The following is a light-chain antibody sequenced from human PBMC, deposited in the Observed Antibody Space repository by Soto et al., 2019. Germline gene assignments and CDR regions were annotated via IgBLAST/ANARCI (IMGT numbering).Light chain of an antibody. CDR2: DAS. Sequence: DIHMTQSPSTLSASVLDIVTITFLASQSISSWLAWYQQKPGKAPKLLIYDASSLESGVPSRFSGGGSGTEFTLTISSLQPDDFATSYCQQYNGYSRTFGQGTKVDI. J-gene: IGKJ1*01. CDR1: QSISSW. CDR3: QQYNGYSRT. V-gene: IGKV1-5*01.